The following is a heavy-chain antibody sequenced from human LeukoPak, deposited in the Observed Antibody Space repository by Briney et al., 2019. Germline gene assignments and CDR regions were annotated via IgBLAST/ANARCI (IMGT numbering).Heavy chain of an antibody. Sequence: GGSLRLSCAVSGFSLSSYAMTWVRQAPGKGLEWVSAISDSGRSTYYADSVKGRFTISRDISKSTLYLQMNSLRAEDTAVYYCAKENYDSTYYFDYWGQGTLVTVSS. V-gene: IGHV3-23*01. CDR3: AKENYDSTYYFDY. J-gene: IGHJ4*02. CDR1: GFSLSSYA. CDR2: ISDSGRST. D-gene: IGHD3-22*01.